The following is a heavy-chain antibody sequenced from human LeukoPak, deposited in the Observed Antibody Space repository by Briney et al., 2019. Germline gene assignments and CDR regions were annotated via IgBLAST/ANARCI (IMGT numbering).Heavy chain of an antibody. CDR3: AKAVAAAPRGGYFDY. D-gene: IGHD6-13*01. V-gene: IGHV3-23*01. J-gene: IGHJ4*02. CDR1: GFTFSSYA. CDR2: ISGSGGST. Sequence: ETGGSLRLSCAASGFTFSSYAMSWVRQAPGEGVEWVSAISGSGGSTYYADSVKGRFTISRDNSKNTLYLQMNSLRAEDTAVYYCAKAVAAAPRGGYFDYWGQGTLVTVSS.